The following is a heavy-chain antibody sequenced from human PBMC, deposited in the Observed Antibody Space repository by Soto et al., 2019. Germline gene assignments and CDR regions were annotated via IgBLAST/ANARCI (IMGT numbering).Heavy chain of an antibody. D-gene: IGHD2-8*02. J-gene: IGHJ4*02. CDR1: GGSFSGYY. V-gene: IGHV4-34*01. CDR3: ARGVPLRGVDY. CDR2: INHSGST. Sequence: SETLSLTCAVYGGSFSGYYWSLIRQPPGKGLEWIGEINHSGSTNYNPSLKSRVTISVDTSKNQFSLKLSSVTAADTAVYYCARGVPLRGVDYWGQGTLVTVSS.